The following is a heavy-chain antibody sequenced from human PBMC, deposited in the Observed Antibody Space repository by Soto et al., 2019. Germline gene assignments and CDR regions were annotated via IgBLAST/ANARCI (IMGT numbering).Heavy chain of an antibody. J-gene: IGHJ4*02. D-gene: IGHD6-13*01. CDR1: GGSISSYY. Sequence: PSETLSLTCTVSGGSISSYYWSWIRQPPGKGLEWIGYIYYSGSTNYNPSLKSRVTISVDTSTNQFSLKLSSATAADTAVSYCGREGGVQKPKISLFDDWGQGTLVTVSS. CDR3: GREGGVQKPKISLFDD. CDR2: IYYSGST. V-gene: IGHV4-59*01.